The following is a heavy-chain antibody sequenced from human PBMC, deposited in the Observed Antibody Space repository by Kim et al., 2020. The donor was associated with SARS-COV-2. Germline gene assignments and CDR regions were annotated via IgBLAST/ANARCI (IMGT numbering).Heavy chain of an antibody. CDR2: IWYDGSNK. CDR3: ARELDTYYYDSRGYYYYGMDV. J-gene: IGHJ6*02. Sequence: GGSLRLSCAASGFTFSSYGMHWVRQAPGKGLEWVAVIWYDGSNKYYADSVKGRFTISRDNSKNTLYLQMNSLRAEDTAVYYCARELDTYYYDSRGYYYYGMDVWGQGTTVTVSS. V-gene: IGHV3-33*01. CDR1: GFTFSSYG. D-gene: IGHD3-22*01.